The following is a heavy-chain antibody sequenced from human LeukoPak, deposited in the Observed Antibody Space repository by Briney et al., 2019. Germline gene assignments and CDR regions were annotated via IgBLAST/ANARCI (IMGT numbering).Heavy chain of an antibody. D-gene: IGHD2-2*01. Sequence: GGSLRLSCAASGFTFSSYSMNWVRQAPGKGLEWVSSISSSSSYIYYADSVKGRFTISRDNAKNSLYLQMNSLRAEDTAVYYCARSDIVVVPAAMSDAFDIWGQGTMDTVSS. CDR1: GFTFSSYS. CDR3: ARSDIVVVPAAMSDAFDI. CDR2: ISSSSSYI. J-gene: IGHJ3*02. V-gene: IGHV3-21*01.